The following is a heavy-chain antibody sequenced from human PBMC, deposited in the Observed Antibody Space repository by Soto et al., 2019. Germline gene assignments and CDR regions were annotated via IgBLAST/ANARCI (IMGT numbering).Heavy chain of an antibody. D-gene: IGHD1-26*01. Sequence: PGGSLRLSCAASGFTFSSYAMSWVRQAPGKGLEWVSAISGDGGSTYYADSVKGRFTISRDNSKNTLYLQMNSLRAEDTAVYYCARETLSEELFYGMDVWGQGTTVTVSS. V-gene: IGHV3-23*01. CDR3: ARETLSEELFYGMDV. CDR2: ISGDGGST. J-gene: IGHJ6*02. CDR1: GFTFSSYA.